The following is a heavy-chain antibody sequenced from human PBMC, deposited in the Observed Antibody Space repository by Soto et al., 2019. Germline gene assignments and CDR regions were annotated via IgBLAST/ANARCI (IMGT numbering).Heavy chain of an antibody. Sequence: QVQLQESGPGLVKPSQTLSLTCTVSGGSISSGVYYWHWIRQPPGKGLEWIGYIYYSGSTYYNPSLRSRVTISVDTSKNQFSLKLSSVTAADTAVYYGARGKVPAALDVWGQGTTVTVSS. V-gene: IGHV4-30-4*01. D-gene: IGHD2-2*01. J-gene: IGHJ6*02. CDR3: ARGKVPAALDV. CDR2: IYYSGST. CDR1: GGSISSGVYY.